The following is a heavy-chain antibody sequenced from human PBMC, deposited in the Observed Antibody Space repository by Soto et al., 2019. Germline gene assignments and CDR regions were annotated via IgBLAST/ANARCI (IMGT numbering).Heavy chain of an antibody. CDR3: AKDTYYDFWSGYLHY. Sequence: LRLSCAASGFTFSRYAMSWVRQAPGKGLEWVSAISGSGGSTYYADSVKGRFTISRDNSKNTLYLQMNSLRAEDTAVYYCAKDTYYDFWSGYLHYCGQAALVTISS. CDR2: ISGSGGST. D-gene: IGHD3-3*01. V-gene: IGHV3-23*01. CDR1: GFTFSRYA. J-gene: IGHJ4*02.